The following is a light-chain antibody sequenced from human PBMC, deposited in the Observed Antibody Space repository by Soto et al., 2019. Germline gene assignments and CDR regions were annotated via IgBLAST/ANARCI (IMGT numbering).Light chain of an antibody. CDR3: SSYTSSSTLV. CDR1: SSDIGDYNY. Sequence: QSALTQPASVSGSPGQSITISCTGTSSDIGDYNYVSWYQQHPGKAPKLIIYEVSNRPSGASNRFSGSKSGNTASLTISGLQAEDEADYYCSSYTSSSTLVFGGGTKVTVL. CDR2: EVS. V-gene: IGLV2-14*01. J-gene: IGLJ2*01.